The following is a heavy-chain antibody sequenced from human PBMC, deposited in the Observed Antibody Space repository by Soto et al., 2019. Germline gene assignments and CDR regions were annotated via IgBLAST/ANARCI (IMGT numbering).Heavy chain of an antibody. CDR3: ARDNQQLVPYYFDY. D-gene: IGHD6-13*01. CDR2: INHSGST. CDR1: VGSFSGYY. V-gene: IGHV4-34*01. Sequence: SETLSLTCAVYVGSFSGYYWSWIRQPPGKGLEWIGEINHSGSTNYNPSLKSRVTISVDTSKNQFSLKLSSVTAAGTAVYYCARDNQQLVPYYFDYWGQGTLVTVSS. J-gene: IGHJ4*02.